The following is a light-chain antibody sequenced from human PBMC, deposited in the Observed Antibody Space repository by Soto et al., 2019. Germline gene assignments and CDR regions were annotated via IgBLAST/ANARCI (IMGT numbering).Light chain of an antibody. CDR1: NSNIGDNS. CDR3: AAWDDSLNGLL. CDR2: SDN. J-gene: IGLJ3*02. Sequence: QSVLTQPPSASGTPGQVFTISCSGSNSNIGDNSVNWYQQLPETAPKLLIYSDNRRPSGVPDRFSGSKSGTSASLAISGLQSEDEAEYYCAAWDDSLNGLLFGGGTKVTVL. V-gene: IGLV1-44*01.